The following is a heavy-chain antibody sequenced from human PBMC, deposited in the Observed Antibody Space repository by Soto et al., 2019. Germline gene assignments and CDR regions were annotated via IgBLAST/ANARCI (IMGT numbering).Heavy chain of an antibody. V-gene: IGHV1-8*01. CDR1: GYTFTSYD. D-gene: IGHD3-10*01. CDR3: ARSGFGAGVWLDP. Sequence: QVQLVQSGAEVGKPGASVKVSCKASGYTFTSYDINWVRLASGQGLEWMGWMNPNSARTGYTQKFQGRVTMTRDISINTAYMELSSLTIEDSAVYYCARSGFGAGVWLDPRAQGTLVTVSS. J-gene: IGHJ5*02. CDR2: MNPNSART.